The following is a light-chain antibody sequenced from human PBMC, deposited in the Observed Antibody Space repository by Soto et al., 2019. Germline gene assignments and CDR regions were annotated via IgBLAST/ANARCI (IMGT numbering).Light chain of an antibody. CDR3: QKRRNWPLTLT. V-gene: IGKV3-11*01. CDR2: DAS. CDR1: QSVSSY. J-gene: IGKJ4*01. Sequence: EIVLTQSPATLSLSPGERATLSCRASQSVSSYLAWYQQKPGQAPRLLIDDASNRATGIPARSSGSGSGTDFTITISSLEPEDFAVYSFQKRRNWPLTLTFCGGTKVEIK.